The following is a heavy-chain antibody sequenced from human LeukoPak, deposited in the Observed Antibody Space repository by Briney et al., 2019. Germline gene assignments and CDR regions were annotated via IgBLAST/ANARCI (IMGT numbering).Heavy chain of an antibody. CDR2: INPSGGST. J-gene: IGHJ6*02. Sequence: ASVTVSCKASGYTFTSYYMHWVRQAPGQGLEWMGIINPSGGSTSYAQKFQGRVTMTRDTSTSTVYMELSSLRSEDTAVYYCARESPEGSSSLAQRAPYYGMDVWGQGTTVTISS. V-gene: IGHV1-46*01. CDR1: GYTFTSYY. CDR3: ARESPEGSSSLAQRAPYYGMDV. D-gene: IGHD6-6*01.